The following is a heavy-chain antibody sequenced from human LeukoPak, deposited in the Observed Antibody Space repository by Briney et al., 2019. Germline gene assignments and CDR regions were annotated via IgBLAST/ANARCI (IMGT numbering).Heavy chain of an antibody. D-gene: IGHD3-16*01. J-gene: IGHJ4*02. CDR3: AKDLGHGPFDH. V-gene: IGHV3-33*06. CDR1: GFTFSSYG. Sequence: PGGSLRLSCAASGFTFSSYGMHWVRQAPGKGLEWVAVIWYDGSNKYYADSVKGRFTISRDNSKNTLYLQMNSLRAEDTAVYYCAKDLGHGPFDHWGQGTLVTVSS. CDR2: IWYDGSNK.